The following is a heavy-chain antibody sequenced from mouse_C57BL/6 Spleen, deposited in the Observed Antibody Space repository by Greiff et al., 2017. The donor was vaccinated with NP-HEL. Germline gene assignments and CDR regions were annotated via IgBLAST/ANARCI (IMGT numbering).Heavy chain of an antibody. J-gene: IGHJ4*01. CDR1: GYTFTSYT. CDR3: ATSYYCSPSYAMDY. V-gene: IGHV1-4*01. D-gene: IGHD1-1*01. Sequence: VQLQQSGAELARPGASVKMSCKASGYTFTSYTMHWVKQRPGQGLEWIGYINPSSGYTKYNQKFKDKATLTADKSSSTAYMQLSSLTSEDSAVYYCATSYYCSPSYAMDYWGQGTSVTVSS. CDR2: INPSSGYT.